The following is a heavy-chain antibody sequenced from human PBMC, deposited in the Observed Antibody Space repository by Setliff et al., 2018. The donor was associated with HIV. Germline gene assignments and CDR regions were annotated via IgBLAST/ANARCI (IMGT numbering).Heavy chain of an antibody. J-gene: IGHJ3*02. CDR3: AREWELHQGGAFDI. CDR1: GGSISSYY. D-gene: IGHD1-26*01. CDR2: IYYSGMT. V-gene: IGHV4-59*12. Sequence: SETLSLTCSVSGGSISSYYWSWIRQPPGKGLEWIGDIYYSGMTNYNPSLQSRVTISLDTSKNQFSLKLSSVTAADTAVYYCAREWELHQGGAFDIWGQGTMVTVSS.